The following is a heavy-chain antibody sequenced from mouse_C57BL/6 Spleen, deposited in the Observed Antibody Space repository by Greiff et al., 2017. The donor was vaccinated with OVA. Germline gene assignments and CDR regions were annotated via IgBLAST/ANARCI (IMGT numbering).Heavy chain of an antibody. CDR1: GYAFSSSW. D-gene: IGHD1-1*01. Sequence: QVQLQQSGPELVKPGASVKISCKASGYAFSSSWMNWVKQRPGKGLEWIGRIYPGDGDTNYNGKFKGKATLTADKSSSTAYMQLSSLTSEDSAVYFGARRGDYYGSSFDYWGQGTTLTVAS. CDR2: IYPGDGDT. CDR3: ARRGDYYGSSFDY. J-gene: IGHJ2*01. V-gene: IGHV1-82*01.